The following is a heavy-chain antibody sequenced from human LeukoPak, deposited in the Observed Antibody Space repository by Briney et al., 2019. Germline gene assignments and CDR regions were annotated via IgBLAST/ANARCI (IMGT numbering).Heavy chain of an antibody. CDR2: IYESGST. J-gene: IGHJ4*02. CDR3: ARGRIGGPKAPFDY. D-gene: IGHD3-16*01. Sequence: SETLSLTCTVSGASISSTGYSWDWIRQPPGKGLEWIGHIYESGSTTYNPSLKSRVTISVDTSKNQFSLRLSSVTAADTAIYYCARGRIGGPKAPFDYWGQGTLVTVSS. V-gene: IGHV4-61*08. CDR1: GASISSTGYS.